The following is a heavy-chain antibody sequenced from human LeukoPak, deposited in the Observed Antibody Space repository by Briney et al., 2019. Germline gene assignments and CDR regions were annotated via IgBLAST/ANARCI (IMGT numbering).Heavy chain of an antibody. V-gene: IGHV3-30*04. D-gene: IGHD4-17*01. Sequence: GRCLRLSCAASGFIFSDHAMNCVPHAPGRGLEGGAMLSYDGCRKYYADSVEGRFNIPRDNFQNTLYMQMNSLRPDETAVYSCVRDRGSMVTTSGAFDIRGQGTMVIVSS. J-gene: IGHJ3*02. CDR3: VRDRGSMVTTSGAFDI. CDR2: LSYDGCRK. CDR1: GFIFSDHA.